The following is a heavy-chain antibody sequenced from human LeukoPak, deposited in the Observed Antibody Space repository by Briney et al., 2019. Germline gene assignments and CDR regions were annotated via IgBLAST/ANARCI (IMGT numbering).Heavy chain of an antibody. J-gene: IGHJ5*02. CDR1: GYTFTGYY. D-gene: IGHD2-2*03. CDR3: ARLGIVVVPAAMRHNWFDP. V-gene: IGHV1-2*02. Sequence: GASVKVSCKASGYTFTGYYMHWVRQAPGQGLEWMGWINPNSGGTNYAQKFRGRVTMTRDTSISTAYMELSRLRSDDTAVYYCARLGIVVVPAAMRHNWFDPWGQGTLVTVSS. CDR2: INPNSGGT.